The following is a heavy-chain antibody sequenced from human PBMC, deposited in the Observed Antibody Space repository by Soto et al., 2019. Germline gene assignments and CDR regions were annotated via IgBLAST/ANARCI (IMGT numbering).Heavy chain of an antibody. V-gene: IGHV4-59*01. CDR3: ARTYCSGGTCFDLFDY. CDR1: GGSISTYY. J-gene: IGHJ4*02. CDR2: IYYSGST. Sequence: TLSLTCTVSGGSISTYYWSWIRQPPGKGLEWIGYIYYSGSTNYSPSLKSRVTISVDTSKNQFSLKLNSVTAADTAVYYCARTYCSGGTCFDLFDYWGQGALVTVSS. D-gene: IGHD2-15*01.